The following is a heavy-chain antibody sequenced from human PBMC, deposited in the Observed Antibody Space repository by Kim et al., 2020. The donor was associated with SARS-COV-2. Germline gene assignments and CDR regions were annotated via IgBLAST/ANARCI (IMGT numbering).Heavy chain of an antibody. D-gene: IGHD6-19*01. V-gene: IGHV7-4-1*02. CDR1: GYTFTSYA. J-gene: IGHJ6*02. Sequence: ASVKFSCKASGYTFTSYAMNWVRQAPGQGLEWMGWINTNTGNPTYAQGFTGRFVFSLDISVSTAYLQISSLKAEDTAVYYCAREGEAVAGRSRYYYYGMDVWGQGTTVTVSS. CDR3: AREGEAVAGRSRYYYYGMDV. CDR2: INTNTGNP.